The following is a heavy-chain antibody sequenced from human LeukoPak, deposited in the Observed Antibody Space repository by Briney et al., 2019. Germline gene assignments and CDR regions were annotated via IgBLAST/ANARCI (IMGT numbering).Heavy chain of an antibody. CDR3: AKDLGSSPQNYFDY. CDR2: ISWNSGSI. J-gene: IGHJ4*02. Sequence: GGSLRLSCAASGFTFDDYAMHWVRQAPGKVLEWVSGISWNSGSIGYADSVKGRFTISRDNAKNSLYLQMNSMRAEDTALYYCAKDLGSSPQNYFDYWGQGTLVTVSS. CDR1: GFTFDDYA. V-gene: IGHV3-9*01. D-gene: IGHD2-2*01.